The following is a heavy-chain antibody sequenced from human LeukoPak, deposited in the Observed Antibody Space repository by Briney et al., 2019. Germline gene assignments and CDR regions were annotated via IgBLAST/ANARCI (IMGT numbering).Heavy chain of an antibody. CDR1: GGSISSSSYY. J-gene: IGHJ4*02. V-gene: IGHV4-39*01. CDR3: ARQTGSRLFILP. CDR2: IYYTGNT. Sequence: PSETLSLTCTVSGGSISSSSYYWGWIRQPPGKGLEWIGSIYYTGNTYYNASLKSQVSISIDTSKNRFSLKLTSVTAADTAVYYCARQTGSRLFILPGGQGTLVTVSS. D-gene: IGHD3/OR15-3a*01.